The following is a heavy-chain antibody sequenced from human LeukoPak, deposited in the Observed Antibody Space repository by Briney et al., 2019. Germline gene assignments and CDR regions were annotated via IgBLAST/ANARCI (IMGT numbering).Heavy chain of an antibody. V-gene: IGHV1-18*04. CDR2: ISAYNGNT. CDR1: GYTFTGYY. CDR3: ARDRGRAPFDP. D-gene: IGHD3-10*01. Sequence: ASVKVSCKASGYTFTGYYMHWVRQAPGQGLEWMGRISAYNGNTNYAQKVQGRVTMTTDTSTSTAYMELRSLRPDDTAVYYCARDRGRAPFDPWGQGTLVTVSS. J-gene: IGHJ5*02.